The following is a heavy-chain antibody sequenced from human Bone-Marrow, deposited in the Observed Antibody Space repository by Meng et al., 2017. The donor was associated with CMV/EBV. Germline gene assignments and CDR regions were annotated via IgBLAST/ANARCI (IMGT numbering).Heavy chain of an antibody. Sequence: SETLSLTCTVSGGSISSYYWSWIRQPPGKGLEWIGYIYYSGSTNYNPSLKSRVTISVDTSKNQFSLKLSSVTAADTAVYYCASLGPEGLGGGDAFDIWGQGTMVTVSS. J-gene: IGHJ3*02. D-gene: IGHD3-3*01. CDR2: IYYSGST. CDR3: ASLGPEGLGGGDAFDI. CDR1: GGSISSYY. V-gene: IGHV4-59*01.